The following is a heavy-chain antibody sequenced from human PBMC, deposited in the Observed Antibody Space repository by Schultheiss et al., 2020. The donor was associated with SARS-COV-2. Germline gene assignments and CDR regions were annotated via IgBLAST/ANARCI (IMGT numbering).Heavy chain of an antibody. V-gene: IGHV4-34*01. CDR1: GGSFSGYY. D-gene: IGHD1-26*01. CDR2: INHSGRT. Sequence: SETLSLTCAVYGGSFSGYYWSWIRQPPGKGLEWIGEINHSGRTNYNPSLKSRVTISVDTSKNQFSLKLSSVTAADTAVYYCARLRGSYIQLDYWGQGTLVTVSS. J-gene: IGHJ4*02. CDR3: ARLRGSYIQLDY.